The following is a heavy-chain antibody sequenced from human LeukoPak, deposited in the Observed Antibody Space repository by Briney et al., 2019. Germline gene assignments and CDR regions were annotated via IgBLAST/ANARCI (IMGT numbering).Heavy chain of an antibody. Sequence: GGSLRLSCAATGFTFSSYAMSLVRQAPGKGLEWVSAISGSGGSTYYADSVKGRFTISRDNSKNTLYLQMNSLRAEDTAVYYCASLFDVWGSYGTDYWGQGTLVTVSS. CDR2: ISGSGGST. V-gene: IGHV3-23*01. J-gene: IGHJ4*02. CDR3: ASLFDVWGSYGTDY. D-gene: IGHD3-16*01. CDR1: GFTFSSYA.